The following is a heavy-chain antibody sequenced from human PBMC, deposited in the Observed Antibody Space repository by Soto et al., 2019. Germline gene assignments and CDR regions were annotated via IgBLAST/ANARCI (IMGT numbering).Heavy chain of an antibody. J-gene: IGHJ4*02. Sequence: QIPLVQSGAEVKKPGTSVKVSCKASGGTFNNYAVTWVRQAPGQGLEWMGGVIPIMGAPNYGQKFQGRITITADESTSTVYMELSSLRPEDTAIYYCASSYGTSWYGDWWGQGTLVTVSS. CDR1: GGTFNNYA. D-gene: IGHD6-13*01. CDR3: ASSYGTSWYGDW. V-gene: IGHV1-69*01. CDR2: VIPIMGAP.